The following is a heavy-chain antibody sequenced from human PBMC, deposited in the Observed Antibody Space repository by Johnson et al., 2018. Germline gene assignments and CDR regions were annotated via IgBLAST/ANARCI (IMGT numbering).Heavy chain of an antibody. CDR3: ARDTTTTGGDYVWRIVGGMDV. Sequence: QVQLVESGGGVVQPGRSLRLSCAASGFTFSSYGMHWVRQAPGKGLEGVAVIWYDGSNTYYADSVKGRFTIPRDNSKNTLYLQINSLRAEDTAVYSRARDTTTTGGDYVWRIVGGMDVWGQGTTVTVSS. D-gene: IGHD4-17*01. J-gene: IGHJ6*02. CDR2: IWYDGSNT. V-gene: IGHV3-33*01. CDR1: GFTFSSYG.